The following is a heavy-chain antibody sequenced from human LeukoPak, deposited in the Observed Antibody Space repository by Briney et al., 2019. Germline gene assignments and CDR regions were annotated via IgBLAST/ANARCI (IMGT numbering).Heavy chain of an antibody. CDR2: LKSSSSYI. Sequence: GVLRLSCAASGFPFSSYRMNWGRPAPGKGLGGVSSLKSSSSYIYYADSVKGRFTISRDNAKNSLYLQMNSLRAEDTAVYYCARPMELGYCSSTSCRESNYYYYGMDVWGQGTTVTVSS. J-gene: IGHJ6*02. CDR3: ARPMELGYCSSTSCRESNYYYYGMDV. V-gene: IGHV3-21*01. D-gene: IGHD2-2*01. CDR1: GFPFSSYR.